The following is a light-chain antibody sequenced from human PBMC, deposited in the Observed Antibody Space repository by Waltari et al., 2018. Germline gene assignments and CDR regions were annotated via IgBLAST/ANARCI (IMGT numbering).Light chain of an antibody. J-gene: IGLJ2*01. V-gene: IGLV3-19*01. CDR3: HSRDSSGDVL. CDR1: SLRSYY. Sequence: SSELTQDPAVSVALGQTVRITCQGDSLRSYYVSWFQQKPGQAPALVIYGKNNRPSGIADRFSASSSGSTASLTIIGAQAEDEADYYCHSRDSSGDVLIGGGTKLTVV. CDR2: GKN.